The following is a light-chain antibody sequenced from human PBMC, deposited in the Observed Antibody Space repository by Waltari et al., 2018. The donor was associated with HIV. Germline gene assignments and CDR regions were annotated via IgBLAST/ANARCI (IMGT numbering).Light chain of an antibody. CDR3: QQYYSSPPYT. V-gene: IGKV4-1*01. J-gene: IGKJ2*01. CDR2: WAS. CDR1: QSVLCISNTRNC. Sequence: DIVMTQSPDSLAVSLGERATINCKSSQSVLCISNTRNCLAWYQQKIGQPPRLLIYWASTRESGVPDRFSGSGSGTDFTLTISSLQAEDVAVYYCQQYYSSPPYTFGQGTKLEIK.